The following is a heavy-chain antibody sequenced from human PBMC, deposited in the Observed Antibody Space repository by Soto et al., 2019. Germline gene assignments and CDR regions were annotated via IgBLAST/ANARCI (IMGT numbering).Heavy chain of an antibody. CDR2: INPSGGST. J-gene: IGHJ6*02. D-gene: IGHD6-13*01. CDR1: GYTFTSYY. Sequence: ASVKVSCKASGYTFTSYYMHWVRQAPGQGLEWMGIINPSGGSTSYTQKFQGRVTMTRDTSTSTVYMELSSLRSEDTAVYYCARERVAADSWIYYYGMDVWGQGTTVTVSS. V-gene: IGHV1-46*01. CDR3: ARERVAADSWIYYYGMDV.